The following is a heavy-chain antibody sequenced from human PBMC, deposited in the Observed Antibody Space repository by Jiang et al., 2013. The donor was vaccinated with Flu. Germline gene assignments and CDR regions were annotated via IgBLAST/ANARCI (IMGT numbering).Heavy chain of an antibody. D-gene: IGHD4-17*01. V-gene: IGHV4-59*08. CDR2: SLHGST. J-gene: IGHJ6*01. CDR3: ARHHGDYYYYGMDV. CDR1: GGSISSYY. Sequence: PGLVKPSETLSLTCTVSGGSISSYYWSWIRQPPGRDWSGLGISLHGSTNXNPSLKSRVTISVDTSKNQFSLKLSSVTAADTAVYYCARHHGDYYYYGMDVWGPRDHGHRLL.